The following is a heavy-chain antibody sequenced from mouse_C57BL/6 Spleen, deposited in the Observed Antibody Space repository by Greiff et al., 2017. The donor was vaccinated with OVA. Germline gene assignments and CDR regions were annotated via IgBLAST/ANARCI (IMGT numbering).Heavy chain of an antibody. CDR1: GYTFTSYW. CDR2: IDPSDSET. J-gene: IGHJ4*01. V-gene: IGHV1-52*01. Sequence: QVQLQQPGAELVRPGSSVKLSCKASGYTFTSYWMHWVKQRPIQGLEWIGNIDPSDSETHYNQKFKDKATLTVDRSSSTAYMQLSRLTSEDSAVYDCARDYYGTSYAMDYWGQGTSVTVSS. D-gene: IGHD1-1*01. CDR3: ARDYYGTSYAMDY.